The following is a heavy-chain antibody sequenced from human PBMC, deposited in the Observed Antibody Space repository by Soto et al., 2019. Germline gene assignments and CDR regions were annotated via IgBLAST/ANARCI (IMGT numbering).Heavy chain of an antibody. CDR2: MSYTGNT. D-gene: IGHD3-10*01. CDR1: GGSISGYF. Sequence: SETLSLTCTVSGGSISGYFWNWIRQLPGKGLEWIGYMSYTGNTDYNPSLTSRVSISVDTSKNQFSPNLNSVTAADTAVYYCARADTTIVPLAQWGQGTLVTVSS. CDR3: ARADTTIVPLAQ. V-gene: IGHV4-59*01. J-gene: IGHJ4*02.